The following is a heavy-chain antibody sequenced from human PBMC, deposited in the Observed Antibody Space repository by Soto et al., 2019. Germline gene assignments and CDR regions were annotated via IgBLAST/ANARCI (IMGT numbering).Heavy chain of an antibody. D-gene: IGHD3-3*01. CDR1: GFTFSSYW. Sequence: PMWSLRLSCAASGFTFSSYWMHWVRQAPGKGLVWVSRINSDGSSTSYADSVKGRFTISRDNAKNTLYLQLNSLRAEDTAVYYSARGETFCDLWSVKGPCDPWCQGNLGTVA. J-gene: IGHJ5*02. CDR2: INSDGSST. V-gene: IGHV3-74*01. CDR3: ARGETFCDLWSVKGPCDP.